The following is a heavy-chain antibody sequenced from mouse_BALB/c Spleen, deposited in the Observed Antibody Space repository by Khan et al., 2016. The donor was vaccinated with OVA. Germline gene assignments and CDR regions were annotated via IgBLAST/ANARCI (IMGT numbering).Heavy chain of an antibody. V-gene: IGHV5-9*02. J-gene: IGHJ4*01. CDR2: INNGGTYT. Sequence: EVELVESGGDLVKPGGFLKLSCAASGFAFSSYDMSWVRQTPEKRLEWVAIINNGGTYTNYPDSVKGRFTISRDNARKTLYLQVSSLRSEDTALYYCARHGGFNPYYAMDYWGQGTSVTVSS. CDR1: GFAFSSYD. CDR3: ARHGGFNPYYAMDY.